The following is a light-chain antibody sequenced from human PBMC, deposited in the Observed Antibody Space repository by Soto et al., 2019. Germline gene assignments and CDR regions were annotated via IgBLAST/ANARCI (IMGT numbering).Light chain of an antibody. Sequence: DVQMTQSPSSLSSFVGDRVTITCRASQGIAPYLAWFQQKPGKVPTLLISATSTLQSGVPSRFSGSGSGTDFTLTIHSLQPEDVGSYYCQKYNSAPLTFGGGTKVEIK. CDR2: ATS. V-gene: IGKV1-27*01. CDR1: QGIAPY. CDR3: QKYNSAPLT. J-gene: IGKJ4*01.